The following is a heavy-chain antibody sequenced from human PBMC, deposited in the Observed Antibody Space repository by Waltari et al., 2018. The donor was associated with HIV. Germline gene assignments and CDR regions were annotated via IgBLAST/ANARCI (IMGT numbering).Heavy chain of an antibody. V-gene: IGHV4-61*02. CDR3: ARVTASSSSGWYRKYYGMDV. Sequence: QVQLQESGPGLVKPTPTLSLTCPLSGYPTTSNRYSLLWIRQPAGKGLEWIGLIYTSGSTNYNPFLKSRVTISVDTSKKQFSLNLSSVTAADTAVYYCARVTASSSSGWYRKYYGMDVWGQGTTVTVSS. CDR2: IYTSGST. D-gene: IGHD6-19*01. CDR1: GYPTTSNRYS. J-gene: IGHJ6*02.